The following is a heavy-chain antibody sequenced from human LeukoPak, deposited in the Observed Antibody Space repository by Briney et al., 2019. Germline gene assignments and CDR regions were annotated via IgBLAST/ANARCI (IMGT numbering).Heavy chain of an antibody. D-gene: IGHD6-13*01. CDR2: ISAYNGNT. CDR3: VHRSYTSAWYHSLVLDY. V-gene: IGHV1-18*01. Sequence: GASVKVSCKASGYTFTSYGISWVRQAPGQGLEWMGWISAYNGNTNYAQKLQGRVTMTTDTSTSTAYMELRSLRSEDTAVYYCVHRSYTSAWYHSLVLDYWGQGTLVTVSS. CDR1: GYTFTSYG. J-gene: IGHJ4*02.